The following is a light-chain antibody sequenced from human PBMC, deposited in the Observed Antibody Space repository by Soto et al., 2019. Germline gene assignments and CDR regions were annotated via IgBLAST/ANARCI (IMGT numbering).Light chain of an antibody. CDR2: KAS. V-gene: IGKV1-5*03. CDR3: HNYHSYSET. J-gene: IGKJ1*01. Sequence: DIQMNQSPSTLSGSVGDRVTITCRSIQSISSWLAWYQQKPGKAPKLLIYKASTLNTGVPSRLSGSGSVTEFPLPIISLHTAYFAHYSCHNYHSYSETIGQATKG. CDR1: QSISSW.